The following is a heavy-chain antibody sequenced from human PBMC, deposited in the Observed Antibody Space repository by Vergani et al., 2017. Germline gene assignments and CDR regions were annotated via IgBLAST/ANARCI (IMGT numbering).Heavy chain of an antibody. J-gene: IGHJ4*02. CDR3: AREWSRYSGYDLTPFDY. CDR2: MNPNSGNT. D-gene: IGHD5-12*01. Sequence: QVQLVQSGAEVKKPGASVKVSCKASGYTFTSYDINWVRQATGQGLEWMGWMNPNSGNTGYAQKFQGRVTMTRNTSISTAYMELSSLRSEDTAVYYCAREWSRYSGYDLTPFDYWGQGTLVTVSS. CDR1: GYTFTSYD. V-gene: IGHV1-8*01.